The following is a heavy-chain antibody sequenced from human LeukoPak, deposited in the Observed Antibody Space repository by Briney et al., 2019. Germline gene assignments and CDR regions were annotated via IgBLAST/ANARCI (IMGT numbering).Heavy chain of an antibody. CDR3: AKEYYYDSSGYLYYFDY. V-gene: IGHV3-30*18. D-gene: IGHD3-22*01. J-gene: IGHJ4*02. Sequence: GRSLRLSCAASGFTFSSYGMHWVRQAPGKGLEWVAVISYDGSNKYYADPVKGRFTISRDNSKNTLYLQMNSLRAEDTAVYYCAKEYYYDSSGYLYYFDYWGQGTLVTVSS. CDR2: ISYDGSNK. CDR1: GFTFSSYG.